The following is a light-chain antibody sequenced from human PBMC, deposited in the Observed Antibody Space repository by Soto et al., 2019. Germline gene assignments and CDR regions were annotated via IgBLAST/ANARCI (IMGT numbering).Light chain of an antibody. CDR2: YDD. V-gene: IGLV1-36*01. Sequence: QSVLTQPPSVSEAPGRRVTISCSGSSSNIGNNAVNWYQQLPGKAPKLLIFYDDLLPSGVSDRFSGSKSGTSASLAISGLQSEDEADYYCAAWDDSLNGPVFGGGTKLT. CDR3: AAWDDSLNGPV. CDR1: SSNIGNNA. J-gene: IGLJ3*02.